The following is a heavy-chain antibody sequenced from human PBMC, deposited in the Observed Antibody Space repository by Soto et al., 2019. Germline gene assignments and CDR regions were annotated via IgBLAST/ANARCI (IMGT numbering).Heavy chain of an antibody. J-gene: IGHJ3*02. Sequence: WGSLRLSCAASGFTFITYGIHLGRQSPGKGLEWVALIWYDGSNKYYTDSVKGRFTISRDSSKNTLYLQMNGLRAEDTAVYYCARDRDTSVFDIWGQGTMVTVSS. CDR2: IWYDGSNK. CDR3: ARDRDTSVFDI. CDR1: GFTFITYG. D-gene: IGHD5-18*01. V-gene: IGHV3-33*01.